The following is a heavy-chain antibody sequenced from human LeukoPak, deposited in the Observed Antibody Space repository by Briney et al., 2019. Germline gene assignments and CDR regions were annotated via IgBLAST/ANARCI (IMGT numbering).Heavy chain of an antibody. CDR2: IIPILGIA. CDR1: GGTFSSYA. CDR3: ARTGSSYFDY. Sequence: GATVKVSCKASGGTFSSYAISWVRQAPGQGREWMGRIIPILGIANYAQKFQGRVTITADKSTSTAYMELSSLRSEDTAVYYCARTGSSYFDYWGQGTLVTVSS. J-gene: IGHJ4*02. D-gene: IGHD1-1*01. V-gene: IGHV1-69*04.